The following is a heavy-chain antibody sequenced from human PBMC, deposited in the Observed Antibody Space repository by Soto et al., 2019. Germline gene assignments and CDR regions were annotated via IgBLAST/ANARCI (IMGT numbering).Heavy chain of an antibody. Sequence: EVQLVESGGGLIQPGWSLRLSCTASGFTFSNYYMHWVRQAPGKGLVWVSLINSDGSNTNYADSVKGRFTISRDNAKNTLYLQMNSLRADDTAVNYCASGFPHVRTWGPGTLVTVSS. CDR3: ASGFPHVRT. CDR1: GFTFSNYY. CDR2: INSDGSNT. V-gene: IGHV3-74*01. D-gene: IGHD6-25*01. J-gene: IGHJ5*02.